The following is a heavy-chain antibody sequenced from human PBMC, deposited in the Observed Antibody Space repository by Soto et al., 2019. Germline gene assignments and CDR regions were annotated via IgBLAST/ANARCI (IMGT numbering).Heavy chain of an antibody. CDR2: IIPIFGTA. V-gene: IGHV1-69*06. CDR1: GGTFSSYA. D-gene: IGHD2-2*02. Sequence: ASVKVSCTASGGTFSSYAISWVRQAPGQGLEWMGGIIPIFGTANYAQKFQGRVTITADKSTSTAYMELSSLGSEDTAVYYCALVDLGYCSSTSCYRDYYYGMDVWGQGTTVTVSS. CDR3: ALVDLGYCSSTSCYRDYYYGMDV. J-gene: IGHJ6*02.